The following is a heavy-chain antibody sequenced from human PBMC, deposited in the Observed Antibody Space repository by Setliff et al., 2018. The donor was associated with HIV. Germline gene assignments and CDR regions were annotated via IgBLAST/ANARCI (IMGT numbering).Heavy chain of an antibody. CDR2: IYYSGST. D-gene: IGHD6-13*01. V-gene: IGHV4-31*03. CDR3: ARAPTGYSSIWYRNGLTYYNYMDV. CDR1: GGSISSGGYY. Sequence: SETLSLTCTVSGGSISSGGYYWSWIRQHPGKGLEWIGYIYYSGSTYYNPSLKSRVTISVDTSKNQFSLKLSSVTAADTAVFYCARAPTGYSSIWYRNGLTYYNYMDVWGKGTKVTVSS. J-gene: IGHJ6*03.